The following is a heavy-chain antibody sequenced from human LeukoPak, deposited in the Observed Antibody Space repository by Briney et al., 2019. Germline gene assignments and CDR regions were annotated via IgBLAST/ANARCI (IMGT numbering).Heavy chain of an antibody. V-gene: IGHV1-69*13. CDR2: IIPIYGTA. CDR3: ATDLAKKYDSTGLDAFDV. D-gene: IGHD3-22*01. CDR1: GGTFSISA. Sequence: SVKVSCESSGGTFSISAINWVRQAPGQGPEWMGGIIPIYGTANYVQKFQGRVTITADESTSTVYMELSSLRSEDTALYYCATDLAKKYDSTGLDAFDVWGQGTMVIVSS. J-gene: IGHJ3*01.